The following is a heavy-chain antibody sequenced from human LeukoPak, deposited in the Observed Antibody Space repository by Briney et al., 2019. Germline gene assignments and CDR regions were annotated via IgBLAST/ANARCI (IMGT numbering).Heavy chain of an antibody. D-gene: IGHD3-22*01. CDR3: ATTSLHYYDSSAFDY. J-gene: IGHJ4*02. CDR2: IYPGDSDT. V-gene: IGHV5-51*01. Sequence: GESLKISCKGSGYSFTSYWIGWVRQMPGKGLEWMGIIYPGDSDTRYSPSFQGQVTISADKSISTAYLQWSSLKASDTAMYYCATTSLHYYDSSAFDYWGQGTLVTVSS. CDR1: GYSFTSYW.